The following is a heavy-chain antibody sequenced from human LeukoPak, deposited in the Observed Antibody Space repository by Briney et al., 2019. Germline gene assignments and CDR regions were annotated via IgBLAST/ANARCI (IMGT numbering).Heavy chain of an antibody. J-gene: IGHJ6*02. CDR1: GFTVSSNY. V-gene: IGHV3-66*02. Sequence: GGSLRLSCAASGFTVSSNYMSWVRQAPGKGLEWVSVIYSGGSTYYADSVKGRFTISRDNSKNTLYLQMNSLRAEDTAVYCCARATVAGVGSYYYYGMDVWGQGTTVTVSS. CDR3: ARATVAGVGSYYYYGMDV. CDR2: IYSGGST. D-gene: IGHD6-19*01.